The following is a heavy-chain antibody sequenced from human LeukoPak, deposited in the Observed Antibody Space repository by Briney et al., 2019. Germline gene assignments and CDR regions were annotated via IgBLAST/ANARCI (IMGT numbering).Heavy chain of an antibody. J-gene: IGHJ3*02. V-gene: IGHV4-59*08. CDR2: IYYSGST. D-gene: IGHD6-13*01. Sequence: PSETLSLTCTGSGGSISSYYWSWIRQPPGKGLEWIGYIYYSGSTNYNPSLKSRVTISVDTSKNQFSLKLSSVTAADTAVYYCARRSSSSWYPSDAFDIWGQGTMVTVSS. CDR1: GGSISSYY. CDR3: ARRSSSSWYPSDAFDI.